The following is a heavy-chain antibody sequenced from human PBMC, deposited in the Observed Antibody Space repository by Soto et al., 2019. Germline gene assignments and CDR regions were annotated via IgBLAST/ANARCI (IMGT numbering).Heavy chain of an antibody. V-gene: IGHV4-59*05. D-gene: IGHD1-1*01. Sequence: PSETLSLTCTVSGGSISSYCWRWILQPPGKGLEWIGSIFYRVSTYHNPSLKSRVTISVDTSKNQFSLNLRSVTAADTAIYYCVRNVVGSATTSFDYWGQGVLVTVSS. CDR3: VRNVVGSATTSFDY. CDR2: IFYRVST. J-gene: IGHJ4*02. CDR1: GGSISSYC.